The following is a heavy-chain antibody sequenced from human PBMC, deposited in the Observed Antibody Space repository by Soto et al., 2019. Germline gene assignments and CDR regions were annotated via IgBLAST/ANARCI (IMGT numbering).Heavy chain of an antibody. V-gene: IGHV1-18*04. CDR2: ISTYNGNT. D-gene: IGHD6-13*01. Sequence: QVQLVQSGGEVKKPGASVNISCKATGYTFISYSITWVRQAPGQGLEWMGWISTYNGNTKYAQSLQGRVTLTRDTSTNTAFMEISGLRSDDTAIYYCAREGAYSTGWYDYFDQWGQGTLVAVSS. CDR1: GYTFISYS. CDR3: AREGAYSTGWYDYFDQ. J-gene: IGHJ4*02.